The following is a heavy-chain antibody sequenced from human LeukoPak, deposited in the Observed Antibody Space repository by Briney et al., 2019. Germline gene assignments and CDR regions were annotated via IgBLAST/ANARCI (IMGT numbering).Heavy chain of an antibody. J-gene: IGHJ4*02. CDR1: GFPFSGSG. V-gene: IGHV3-33*03. CDR3: MLVGATTQPPDY. CDR2: VWYDGSHQ. Sequence: PGGSLRLSCAASGFPFSGSGMHWVRQAPGKGLEWVAVVWYDGSHQYYADSVKGRFTISRDNAKNTLYLQMNSLRVEDTAVYYCMLVGATTQPPDYWGQGTLVTVSS. D-gene: IGHD1-26*01.